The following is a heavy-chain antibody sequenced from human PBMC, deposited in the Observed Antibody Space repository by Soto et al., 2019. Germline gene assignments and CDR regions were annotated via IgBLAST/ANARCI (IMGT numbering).Heavy chain of an antibody. Sequence: SVKVSCKASGGTFSSYTISWVRQAPGQALEWMGRIIPILGIANYAQKFQGRVTITADKSTSTAYMELSSLRSEDTAVYYCARALIVPAAPRGDYYYYMDVWGKGTTVTVSS. D-gene: IGHD2-2*01. J-gene: IGHJ6*03. CDR1: GGTFSSYT. V-gene: IGHV1-69*02. CDR2: IIPILGIA. CDR3: ARALIVPAAPRGDYYYYMDV.